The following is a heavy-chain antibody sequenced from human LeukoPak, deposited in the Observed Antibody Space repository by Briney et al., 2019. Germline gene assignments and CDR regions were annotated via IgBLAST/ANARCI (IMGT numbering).Heavy chain of an antibody. CDR1: GYTFTGYY. J-gene: IGHJ4*02. Sequence: ASVKVSCKASGYTFTGYYMHWVRQAPGQGLEWMGWVNPNRGDTNYAQKFRGRVTMTRDTSISTAYMELSGLRSDDTAVYFCARDFGVSTILGGDFWGQGTLVTVSS. CDR2: VNPNRGDT. CDR3: ARDFGVSTILGGDF. V-gene: IGHV1-2*02. D-gene: IGHD5/OR15-5a*01.